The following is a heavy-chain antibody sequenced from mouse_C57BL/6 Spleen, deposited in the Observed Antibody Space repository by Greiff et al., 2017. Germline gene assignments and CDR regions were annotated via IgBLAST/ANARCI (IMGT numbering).Heavy chain of an antibody. CDR3: ERHEDRRYYFDY. J-gene: IGHJ2*01. CDR1: GYTFTEYT. V-gene: IGHV1-62-2*01. Sequence: QVQLQQSGAALVKPGASVKLSCQASGYTFTEYTIHWVKQRSGQGLEWIGWFYPGSGSLKYNEKFKDKATLTADKSSSTVDMECRILTYEDSAVHFCERHEDRRYYFDYGGQGTTLTVAS. CDR2: FYPGSGSL.